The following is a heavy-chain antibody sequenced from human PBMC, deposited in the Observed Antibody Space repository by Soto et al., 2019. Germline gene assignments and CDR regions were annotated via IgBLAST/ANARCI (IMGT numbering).Heavy chain of an antibody. V-gene: IGHV4-34*01. CDR3: ARVERGTATTVVDAFDI. CDR2: MSHSGGT. D-gene: IGHD1-1*01. Sequence: QVQLQQWGAGLLKPSETLSLTCAVYGGSVNSGNYYWSWIRQPPGKGLEWIGEMSHSGGTHFNPSLKSRVTLSVTTYKNQFSLKMSSVTAADTALYYCARVERGTATTVVDAFDIWGPGTLVTVSS. CDR1: GGSVNSGNYY. J-gene: IGHJ3*02.